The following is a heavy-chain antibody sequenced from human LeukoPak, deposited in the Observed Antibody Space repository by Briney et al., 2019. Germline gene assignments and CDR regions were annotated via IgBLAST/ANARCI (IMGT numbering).Heavy chain of an antibody. V-gene: IGHV4-59*01. Sequence: SETLSLTCTVSGGSISSYYWSWIRQPPGKGLEWIGYIYYSGSTNYNPSLKSRVTISVDTSKNQFSLKLSSVTAADTAVYYCARDRWELEYYYGMDVWGQGTTVTVSS. CDR3: ARDRWELEYYYGMDV. CDR1: GGSISSYY. CDR2: IYYSGST. D-gene: IGHD1-26*01. J-gene: IGHJ6*02.